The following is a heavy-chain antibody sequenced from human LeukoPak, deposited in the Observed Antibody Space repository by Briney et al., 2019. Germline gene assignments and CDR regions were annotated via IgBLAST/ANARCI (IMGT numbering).Heavy chain of an antibody. CDR1: GFTFSNYN. CDR2: ISSSGSTI. D-gene: IGHD4-23*01. V-gene: IGHV3-48*04. J-gene: IGHJ4*02. CDR3: ARDYGGSSPFDY. Sequence: GGSLRLSCAASGFTFSNYNINWVRQAPGKGLEWVSYISSSGSTIYYADSVKGRFTISRDNAKNSLYLQMNSLRAEDTAVYYCARDYGGSSPFDYWGQGTLVTVSS.